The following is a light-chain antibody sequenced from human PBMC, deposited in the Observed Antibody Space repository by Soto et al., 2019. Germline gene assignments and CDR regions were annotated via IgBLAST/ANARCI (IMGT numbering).Light chain of an antibody. J-gene: IGKJ4*01. CDR2: DAS. Sequence: EIVMTQSPATLSVSPGERATLSCRASQSVSSNLAWYQQKPGQAPGLLINDASTRATGIPARFSGSGSGTEFTLTVSSLQSEDFAVYYCQQYNNWPLTFGGGTKVEIK. CDR3: QQYNNWPLT. V-gene: IGKV3-15*01. CDR1: QSVSSN.